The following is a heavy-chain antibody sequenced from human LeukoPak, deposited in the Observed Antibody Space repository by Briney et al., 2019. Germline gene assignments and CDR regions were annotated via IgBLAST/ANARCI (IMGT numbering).Heavy chain of an antibody. D-gene: IGHD1-26*01. V-gene: IGHV3-30-3*01. Sequence: GGSLRLSCAASGFTFSGHAIHWVRQAPGKGLEWVAAISYDGSDKYYSESVKGRSTISRDNSNNVVYLLMDNLGAEDTAVYFCAREPRDYSGGWFDPWGQGTLVTVSS. CDR3: AREPRDYSGGWFDP. J-gene: IGHJ5*02. CDR1: GFTFSGHA. CDR2: ISYDGSDK.